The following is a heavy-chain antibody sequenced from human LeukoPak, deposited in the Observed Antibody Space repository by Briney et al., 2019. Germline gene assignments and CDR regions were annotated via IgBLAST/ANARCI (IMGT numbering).Heavy chain of an antibody. CDR3: ARGLGLSMVRGPPYYFDY. CDR2: ICYSGST. J-gene: IGHJ4*02. CDR1: GGSISGAAYY. V-gene: IGHV4-31*03. D-gene: IGHD3-10*01. Sequence: SETLSLTCTVSGGSISGAAYYWTWIRQHPGKGLEWIGYICYSGSTNYNPSLKSRVTISVDTSKNQFSLKLSSVTAADTAVYYCARGLGLSMVRGPPYYFDYWGQGTLVTVSS.